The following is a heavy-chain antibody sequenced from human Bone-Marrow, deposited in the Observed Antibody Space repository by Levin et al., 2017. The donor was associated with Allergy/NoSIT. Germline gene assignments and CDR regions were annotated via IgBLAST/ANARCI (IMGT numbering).Heavy chain of an antibody. CDR2: VYAGDSDT. J-gene: IGHJ3*02. CDR1: GYTFSSYW. V-gene: IGHV5-51*01. CDR3: ARRAPLAYDAFDI. D-gene: IGHD4/OR15-4a*01. Sequence: GGSLRLSCQGSGYTFSSYWIAWVRQMPGKGLEWIGIVYAGDSDTRYSPSFEGQVTMSVDKSIRTAYLQWSSLKAADTAMFYCARRAPLAYDAFDIWGQGTMVTVSS.